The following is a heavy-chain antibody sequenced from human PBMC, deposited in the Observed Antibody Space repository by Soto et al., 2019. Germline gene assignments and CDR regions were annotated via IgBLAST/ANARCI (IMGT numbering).Heavy chain of an antibody. Sequence: QVQLVESGGGVVQPGRSLRLSCAASGFTFSSYGMHWVRQAPGKGPEWVAVISYDGSNKYYGGSVKGRFTVSRDNSKNTLYLQINSLRVEDTAVYYCAKGNAIFGVALPMDVWGQGTTVTVSS. CDR2: ISYDGSNK. CDR3: AKGNAIFGVALPMDV. CDR1: GFTFSSYG. V-gene: IGHV3-30*18. D-gene: IGHD3-3*01. J-gene: IGHJ6*02.